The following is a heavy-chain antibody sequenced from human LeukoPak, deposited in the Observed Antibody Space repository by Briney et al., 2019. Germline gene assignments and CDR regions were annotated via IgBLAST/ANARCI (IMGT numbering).Heavy chain of an antibody. J-gene: IGHJ3*01. CDR3: ARDMSTRVTPISYAFDV. V-gene: IGHV1-46*01. CDR1: GYTFTSYY. CDR2: INPNGDRT. D-gene: IGHD4-23*01. Sequence: GASVKVSCKASGYTFTSYYMHWVRQAPGQGLEWLGLINPNGDRTAYAPSFQGRVTMTRDTSTTTVYLELSSLRSEDAAVYYCARDMSTRVTPISYAFDVWGQGTLVTVSS.